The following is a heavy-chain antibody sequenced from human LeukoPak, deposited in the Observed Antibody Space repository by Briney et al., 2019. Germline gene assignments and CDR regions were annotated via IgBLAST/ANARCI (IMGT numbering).Heavy chain of an antibody. CDR1: GYTFTTYY. CDR2: MNPSDGST. J-gene: IGHJ2*01. Sequence: ASVKVSCKASGYTFTTYYMHWVRQAPGQGLEWMGIMNPSDGSTSYAQKFQGRVTMTRDTSTSTVYMELSSLRSEDTAVYYCARGHGNPDWYFDLWGRGTLVTVSS. V-gene: IGHV1-46*01. CDR3: ARGHGNPDWYFDL.